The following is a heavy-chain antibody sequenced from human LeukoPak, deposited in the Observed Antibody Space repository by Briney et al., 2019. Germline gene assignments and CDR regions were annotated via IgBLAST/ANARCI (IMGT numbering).Heavy chain of an antibody. V-gene: IGHV1-69*13. CDR2: IIPIFGTA. J-gene: IGHJ6*02. D-gene: IGHD3-16*01. CDR1: GYTFTSFG. CDR3: ARDWGEVGYNYYYGMDV. Sequence: GASVKVSCKASGYTFTSFGISWVRQAPGQGLEWMGGIIPIFGTANYAQKFQGRVTITADESTSTAYMELSSLRSEDTAVYYCARDWGEVGYNYYYGMDVWGQGTTVTVSS.